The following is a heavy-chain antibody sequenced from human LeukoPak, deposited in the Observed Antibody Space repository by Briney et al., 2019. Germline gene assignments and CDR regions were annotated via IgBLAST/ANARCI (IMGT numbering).Heavy chain of an antibody. CDR3: ASVLSSGWYGGLDP. CDR1: GFTFSSYG. V-gene: IGHV3-30*02. J-gene: IGHJ5*02. D-gene: IGHD6-19*01. Sequence: GGSLRLSCAASGFTFSSYGMHWVRQAPGKGLEWVAFIRYDGSNKYYADSVKGRFTISRDNSKNTLYLQMNSLRAEDTAVYYCASVLSSGWYGGLDPWGQGTLVTVSS. CDR2: IRYDGSNK.